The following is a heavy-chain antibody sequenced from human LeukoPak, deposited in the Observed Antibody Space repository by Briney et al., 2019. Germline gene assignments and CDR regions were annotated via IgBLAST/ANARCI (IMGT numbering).Heavy chain of an antibody. CDR2: IGAYNGNT. CDR1: GYSFTSNY. J-gene: IGHJ5*02. V-gene: IGHV1-18*04. Sequence: ASVKVSCKASGYSFTSNYIHWVRQAPGQGLEWMGWIGAYNGNTNYAQKLQGRVTMTTDTSTSTAYMELRSLRSDDTAVYYCARVSDYYDSSGPNWFDPWGQGTLVTVSS. D-gene: IGHD3-22*01. CDR3: ARVSDYYDSSGPNWFDP.